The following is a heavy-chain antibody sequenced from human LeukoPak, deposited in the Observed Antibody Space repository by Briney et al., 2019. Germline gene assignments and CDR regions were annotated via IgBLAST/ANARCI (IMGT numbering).Heavy chain of an antibody. CDR3: ARVPQIGYCIGGSCYRFDY. D-gene: IGHD2-15*01. V-gene: IGHV1-2*02. CDR1: GYTFTGYY. J-gene: IGHJ4*02. Sequence: ASVKVSCKASGYTFTGYYMHWVRQAPGQGLEWMGWINPNSGGTNYAQKFQGRVTITRHTSINTAYMELSSLTSEDTAVYYCARVPQIGYCIGGSCYRFDYWGQGTLVTVSS. CDR2: INPNSGGT.